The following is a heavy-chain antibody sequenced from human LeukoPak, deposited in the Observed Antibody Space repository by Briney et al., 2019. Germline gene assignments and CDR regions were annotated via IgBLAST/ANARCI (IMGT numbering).Heavy chain of an antibody. CDR1: GYTFTSYY. D-gene: IGHD1-1*01. CDR2: INPNSGGT. Sequence: ASVKVSCKASGYTFTSYYMHWVRQAPGQGLEWMGWINPNSGGTNYAQKFQGRVTMTRDTSISTAYMELSRLRSDDTAVYYCAREERPVAVHWFDPWGQGTLVTVSS. V-gene: IGHV1-2*02. J-gene: IGHJ5*02. CDR3: AREERPVAVHWFDP.